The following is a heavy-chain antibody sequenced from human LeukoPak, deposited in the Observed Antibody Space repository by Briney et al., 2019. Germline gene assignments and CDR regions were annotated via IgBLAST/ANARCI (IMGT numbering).Heavy chain of an antibody. Sequence: GGSLRLSCAASGFTFSSNSMNWVRQAPGKGLEWVSSISSSSNYIYYADSVKGRFTISRDNAKNSLYLQMNSLRAEDTAVHYCARDRAISPYYFDYWGQGTLVTVSS. CDR1: GFTFSSNS. D-gene: IGHD3-3*01. V-gene: IGHV3-21*01. CDR3: ARDRAISPYYFDY. CDR2: ISSSSNYI. J-gene: IGHJ4*02.